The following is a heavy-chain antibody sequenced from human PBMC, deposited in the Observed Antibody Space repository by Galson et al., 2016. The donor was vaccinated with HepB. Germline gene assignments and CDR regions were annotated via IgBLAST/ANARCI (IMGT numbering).Heavy chain of an antibody. V-gene: IGHV1-18*01. J-gene: IGHJ6*02. CDR3: ARRPYSGHEYYYYGLGV. CDR2: ISAYNGNT. D-gene: IGHD5-12*01. Sequence: SVKVSCKASGYSFTSYCITWVLQAPGQGLEWMGWISAYNGNTNFAQKFQGRVSMTTDTSTSTAFMELRSLRSDDTAVYYCARRPYSGHEYYYYGLGVWGQGTTVTVSS. CDR1: GYSFTSYC.